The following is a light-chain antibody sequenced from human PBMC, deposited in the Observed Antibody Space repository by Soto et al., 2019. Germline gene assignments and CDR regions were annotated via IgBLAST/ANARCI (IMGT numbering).Light chain of an antibody. Sequence: DIQMTQSPSSLSASVGDRVTITCRASQSISRYLHWYQQKPGKAPKLLIYAASSLQSGVPSRFSGSGSGTDFTLNISSLQPEDFATCYCQQSYSTTWTFGQGTKVEIK. CDR3: QQSYSTTWT. J-gene: IGKJ1*01. CDR1: QSISRY. CDR2: AAS. V-gene: IGKV1-39*01.